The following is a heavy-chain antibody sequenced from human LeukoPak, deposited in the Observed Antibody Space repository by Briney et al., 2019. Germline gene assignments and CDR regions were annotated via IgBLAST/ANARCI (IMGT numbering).Heavy chain of an antibody. CDR1: GGSISSYY. Sequence: SETLSLTCTVSGGSISSYYWSWIRQPPGKGLEWIGYIYYSGSTDYNPSLKSRVTISVDTSKNQFSLRLSSVTAADTAVYYCARAPLYGGHADWFDPWGQGTLVTVSS. V-gene: IGHV4-59*12. D-gene: IGHD4-17*01. J-gene: IGHJ5*02. CDR3: ARAPLYGGHADWFDP. CDR2: IYYSGST.